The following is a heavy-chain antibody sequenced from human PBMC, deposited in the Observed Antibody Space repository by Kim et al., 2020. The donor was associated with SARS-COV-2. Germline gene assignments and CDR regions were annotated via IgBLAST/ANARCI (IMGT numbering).Heavy chain of an antibody. V-gene: IGHV4-59*01. J-gene: IGHJ5*02. CDR3: AREGYSGWFDP. D-gene: IGHD3-10*01. Sequence: NSTPSLESRVTISLDTSKNQFSLKLSSVTAADTAVYYCAREGYSGWFDPWGQGTLVTVSS.